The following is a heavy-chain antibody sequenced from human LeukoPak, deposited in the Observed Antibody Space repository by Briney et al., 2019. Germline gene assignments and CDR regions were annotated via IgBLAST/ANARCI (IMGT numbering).Heavy chain of an antibody. CDR1: GGSISSSSYY. J-gene: IGHJ3*02. D-gene: IGHD4-23*01. CDR2: IYYSGST. Sequence: SETLSLTCTVSGGSISSSSYYWGWIRQPPGKGLEWIGSIYYSGSTYYNPSLKSRVTISVDTSKNQFSLKLSSVTAADTAVYYCARESAYGGNAFDIWGQGTMVTVSS. V-gene: IGHV4-39*02. CDR3: ARESAYGGNAFDI.